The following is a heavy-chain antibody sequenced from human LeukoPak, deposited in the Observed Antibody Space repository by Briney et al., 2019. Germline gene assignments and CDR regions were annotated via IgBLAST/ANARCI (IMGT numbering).Heavy chain of an antibody. CDR3: ARGANYDSSGYYYVSAWFDP. Sequence: ASVKVYCKASGYTFTGYYMHWVRQAPGQGLEWMGWINPNSGGTNYAQKFQGRVTMTRDTSISTAYMELSRLRSDDTAVYYCARGANYDSSGYYYVSAWFDPWGQGTLVTVSS. D-gene: IGHD3-22*01. J-gene: IGHJ5*02. CDR1: GYTFTGYY. V-gene: IGHV1-2*02. CDR2: INPNSGGT.